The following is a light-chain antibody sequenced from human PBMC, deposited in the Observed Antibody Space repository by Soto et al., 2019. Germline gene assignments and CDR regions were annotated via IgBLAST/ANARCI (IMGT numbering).Light chain of an antibody. CDR2: GAS. CDR1: QSVSSSY. CDR3: PQYGSSRT. Sequence: EIVLTQSPGTLSLSPGERATLSSRASQSVSSSYLAWYQQKPGQAPRLLIYGASSRATGLPDRFSGSGSGTDFTLTISRLEPEDFAVYYCPQYGSSRTFGQGTKVEIK. V-gene: IGKV3-20*01. J-gene: IGKJ1*01.